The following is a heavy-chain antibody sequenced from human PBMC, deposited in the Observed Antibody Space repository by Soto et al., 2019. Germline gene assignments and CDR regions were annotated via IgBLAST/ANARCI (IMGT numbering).Heavy chain of an antibody. Sequence: QVQLVESGGGLVQPGGSLRLSFAASGFTFSDYYMSWIRQAPGKGLEWVSYITSSSSYTIYADSVRGRFTISRDNAKNPLFLQMNSLRAEDTAVYYCARADHYDTSGYWKWGQGTLVTVSS. D-gene: IGHD3-22*01. J-gene: IGHJ4*02. V-gene: IGHV3-11*05. CDR3: ARADHYDTSGYWK. CDR1: GFTFSDYY. CDR2: ITSSSSYT.